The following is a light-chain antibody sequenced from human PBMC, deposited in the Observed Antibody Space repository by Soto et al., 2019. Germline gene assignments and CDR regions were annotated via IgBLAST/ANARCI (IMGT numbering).Light chain of an antibody. CDR1: QGIRND. Sequence: AIQMTQSPSSLSASVGDRVTITCRASQGIRNDLGWYQQKPGKAPKLLIYAASSLQSGVPSRFRGGGSGTDFPLPISSLQPEDFATYYCLKVYNYPLTFGGGTRVDTK. V-gene: IGKV1-6*01. CDR3: LKVYNYPLT. CDR2: AAS. J-gene: IGKJ4*01.